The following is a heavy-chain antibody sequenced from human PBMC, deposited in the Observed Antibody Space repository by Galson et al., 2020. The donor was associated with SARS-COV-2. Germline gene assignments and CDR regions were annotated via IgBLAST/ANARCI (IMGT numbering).Heavy chain of an antibody. D-gene: IGHD2-21*02. Sequence: GESLKISCGAAEFSFSDYWMTWVRQAPGKGLEWVASIKEDGSEKYYQESVKGRFTISRDNAKNSLELQMNSLRAEDAAVYFCARGETVMTPYFDYWGQGSLVGVS. CDR2: IKEDGSEK. CDR3: ARGETVMTPYFDY. V-gene: IGHV3-7*01. CDR1: EFSFSDYW. J-gene: IGHJ4*02.